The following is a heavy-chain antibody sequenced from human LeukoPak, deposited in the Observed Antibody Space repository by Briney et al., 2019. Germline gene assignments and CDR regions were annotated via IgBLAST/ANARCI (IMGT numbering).Heavy chain of an antibody. J-gene: IGHJ4*02. D-gene: IGHD3-9*01. Sequence: GGSLRLSCAAAGFTFRNSWMSWVRQAPGKGLEWVATIWPAGSQKYYMDSVKGRFTISRDNAENSLYLQMNSLRAEDTAVYYCARGDYDILTGLYYFDYWGQGTLVTVSS. CDR1: GFTFRNSW. V-gene: IGHV3-7*01. CDR3: ARGDYDILTGLYYFDY. CDR2: IWPAGSQK.